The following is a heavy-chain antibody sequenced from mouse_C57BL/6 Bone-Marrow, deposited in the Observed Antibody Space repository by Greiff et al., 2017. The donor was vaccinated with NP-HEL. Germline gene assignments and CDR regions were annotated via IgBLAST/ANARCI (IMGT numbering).Heavy chain of an antibody. CDR2: IDPSDSYT. CDR1: GYTFTSYW. D-gene: IGHD1-1*01. Sequence: VQLQQPGAELVMPGASVKLSCKASGYTFTSYWMHWVKQRPGQGLEWIGEIDPSDSYTNYNQKFKGKSTLTVDKSSSTAYMQLSSLASEDSAVYYCARGRSYYDGSSYFHVGYWGQGNTRTVSS. CDR3: ARGRSYYDGSSYFHVGY. J-gene: IGHJ2*01. V-gene: IGHV1-69*01.